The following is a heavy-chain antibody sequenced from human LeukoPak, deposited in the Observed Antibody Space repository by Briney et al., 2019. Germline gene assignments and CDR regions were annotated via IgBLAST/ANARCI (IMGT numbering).Heavy chain of an antibody. CDR3: ARDPDILTGYYFDY. CDR1: GYTFTGYY. CDR2: INTNTGNP. J-gene: IGHJ4*02. D-gene: IGHD3-9*01. V-gene: IGHV7-4-1*02. Sequence: GASVKVSCKASGYTFTGYYMHWVRQAPGQGLEWMGWINTNTGNPTYAQGFTGRFVFSLDTSVSTAYLQISSLKAEDTAVYYCARDPDILTGYYFDYWGQGTLVTVSS.